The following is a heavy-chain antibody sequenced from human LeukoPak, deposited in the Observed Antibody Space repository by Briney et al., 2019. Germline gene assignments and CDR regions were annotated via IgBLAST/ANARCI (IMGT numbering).Heavy chain of an antibody. J-gene: IGHJ6*02. CDR1: GYTFTSYD. D-gene: IGHD3-22*01. CDR2: MNPNSGNT. Sequence: ASVKVSCKASGYTFTSYDINWVRQATGQGLEWMGWMNPNSGNTGCAQKFQGRVTMTRNTSISTAYMELSSLRSEDTAVYYCARGRYDSSGYYSALSGVLGYYYYYGMDVWGQGTTVTVSS. V-gene: IGHV1-8*01. CDR3: ARGRYDSSGYYSALSGVLGYYYYYGMDV.